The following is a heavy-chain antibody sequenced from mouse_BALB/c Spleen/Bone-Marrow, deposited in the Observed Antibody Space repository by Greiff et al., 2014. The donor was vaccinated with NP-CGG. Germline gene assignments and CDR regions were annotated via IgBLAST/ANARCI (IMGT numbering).Heavy chain of an antibody. D-gene: IGHD2-3*01. Sequence: VQLQQSGAELVKPGASVKLSCTASGFNIKDTYRHWVKQRPEQGLEWIGRIDPANGNPKYDPKFQGKATITADTSSNTAYLQLSSLTSEDTAVYYCARWLLPYGLDYWGQGTSVTVSS. CDR3: ARWLLPYGLDY. V-gene: IGHV14-3*02. J-gene: IGHJ4*01. CDR2: IDPANGNP. CDR1: GFNIKDTY.